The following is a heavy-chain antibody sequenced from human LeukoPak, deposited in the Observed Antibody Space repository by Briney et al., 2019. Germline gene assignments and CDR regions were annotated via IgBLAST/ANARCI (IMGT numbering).Heavy chain of an antibody. CDR1: GFNFSSYA. CDR3: ARGVVPAAYYYYGMDV. J-gene: IGHJ6*04. CDR2: ISYDGSNK. D-gene: IGHD2-2*01. V-gene: IGHV3-30*04. Sequence: GRSLRLSCAASGFNFSSYAMHWVRQAPGKGLEWVAVISYDGSNKYYADSVKGRFTISRDNSKNTLYLQMNSLRAEDTAVYYCARGVVPAAYYYYGMDVWGKGTTVTVSS.